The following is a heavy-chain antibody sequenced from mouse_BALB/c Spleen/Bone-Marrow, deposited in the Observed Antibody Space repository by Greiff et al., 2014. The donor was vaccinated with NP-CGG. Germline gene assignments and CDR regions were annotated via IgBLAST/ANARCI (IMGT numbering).Heavy chain of an antibody. CDR3: ARHAYGNSYWYFDV. Sequence: VQVVESGPELVKPGASVKISCKASGYAFSSSWMNWVKQRPGQGLVWIGRIYPGDGDTNYNGKFKGKATLTADKSSSTAYMQLSSLTSVDSAVYFCARHAYGNSYWYFDVWGAGTTVTVSS. CDR1: GYAFSSSW. CDR2: IYPGDGDT. J-gene: IGHJ1*01. V-gene: IGHV1-82*01. D-gene: IGHD2-1*01.